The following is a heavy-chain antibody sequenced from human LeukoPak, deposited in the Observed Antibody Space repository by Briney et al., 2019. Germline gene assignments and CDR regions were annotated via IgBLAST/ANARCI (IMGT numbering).Heavy chain of an antibody. CDR3: ASSFLTEENWFDP. CDR2: IYYSGST. J-gene: IGHJ5*02. D-gene: IGHD1-14*01. V-gene: IGHV4-39*02. Sequence: SETLSLTCTVSGGSISSSSYYWGWIRQPPGKGLEWIGSIYYSGSTYYNPSLKSRVTISVDTSKNHFSLKLSSVTAADTAVYYCASSFLTEENWFDPWGQGTLVTVSS. CDR1: GGSISSSSYY.